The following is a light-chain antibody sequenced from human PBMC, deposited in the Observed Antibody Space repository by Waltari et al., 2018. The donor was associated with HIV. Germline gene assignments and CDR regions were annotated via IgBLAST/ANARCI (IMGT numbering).Light chain of an antibody. CDR2: WAS. J-gene: IGKJ1*01. V-gene: IGKV4-1*01. CDR3: QQYYSTPPWT. Sequence: DIVMTQSPDSLAVSLGERATINCKSSQSVLYSSNNKNYLAWYQQKPGQPPKLLIYWASTRDSGVPDRFSGSGSGTDFTLTISILQAEDVAVYYCQQYYSTPPWTFGQGTKVEIK. CDR1: QSVLYSSNNKNY.